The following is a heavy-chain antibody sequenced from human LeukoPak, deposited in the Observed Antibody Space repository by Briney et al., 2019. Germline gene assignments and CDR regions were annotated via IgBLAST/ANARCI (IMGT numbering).Heavy chain of an antibody. V-gene: IGHV3-48*03. D-gene: IGHD6-6*01. CDR3: ARDRDYSNSAPTY. J-gene: IGHJ4*02. Sequence: GGSLRLSCTASGITFGNFEMTWVRQAPGKGLEWVSYIRGSGSNTHYAESVKGRFTISRDNAKNSLYLQMNRLRDEDTAVYYCARDRDYSNSAPTYWGQGTLVTVSS. CDR2: IRGSGSNT. CDR1: GITFGNFE.